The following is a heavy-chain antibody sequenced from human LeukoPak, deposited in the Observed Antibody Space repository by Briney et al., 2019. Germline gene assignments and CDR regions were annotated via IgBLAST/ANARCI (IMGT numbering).Heavy chain of an antibody. CDR3: AKDWDSSGWYADY. V-gene: IGHV3-30*18. Sequence: GGSLRLSCAASGFTFSSYWMHWVRQAPGKGLEWVAVISYDGSNKYYADSVKGRFTISRDISKNTLYLQMNGLRAEDTAVYYCAKDWDSSGWYADYWGQGTLVTVSS. J-gene: IGHJ4*02. CDR1: GFTFSSYW. CDR2: ISYDGSNK. D-gene: IGHD6-19*01.